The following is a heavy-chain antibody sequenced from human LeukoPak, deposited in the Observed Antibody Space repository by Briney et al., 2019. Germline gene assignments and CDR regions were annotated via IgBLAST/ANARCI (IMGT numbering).Heavy chain of an antibody. CDR1: GYTLTELS. Sequence: ASVKVSCKVSGYTLTELSMHGVRQAPGKGLEWMGGFDPEDGETIYAQKFQGRVTMTEDTSTDTAYMELCSLRSEDTAVYYCATGGVNPYYDYVWGSYRYRASPERAVQHWGQGTLVTVSS. CDR3: ATGGVNPYYDYVWGSYRYRASPERAVQH. V-gene: IGHV1-24*01. D-gene: IGHD3-16*02. CDR2: FDPEDGET. J-gene: IGHJ1*01.